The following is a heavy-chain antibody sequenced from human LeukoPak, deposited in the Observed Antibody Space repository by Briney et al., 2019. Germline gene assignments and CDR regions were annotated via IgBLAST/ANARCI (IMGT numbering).Heavy chain of an antibody. J-gene: IGHJ4*02. CDR3: ARVGYGGRQIDY. CDR2: ISGNGGST. V-gene: IGHV3-64D*06. CDR1: GFTFSGYA. D-gene: IGHD4-23*01. Sequence: GGSLRLSCSASGFTFSGYAMYWVRQAPGKGLEYVSAISGNGGSTYYADSVKGRFTISGDNSKNTLYLQMSSLRAEDTAVYYCARVGYGGRQIDYWGQGTLVTVSS.